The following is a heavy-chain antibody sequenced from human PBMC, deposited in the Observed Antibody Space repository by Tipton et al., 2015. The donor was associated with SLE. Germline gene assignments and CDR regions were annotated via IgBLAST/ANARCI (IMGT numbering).Heavy chain of an antibody. Sequence: QSGPEVKKPGASVKVSCKASGYIFTSYGISWVRQAPGQGLEWMGWISAYNGNTNYAQKLQGRVTMTTDTSTSTAYMELRSLRSEDTAVFYCARGQDPYYYYYYYMDVWGKGTTVTVSS. J-gene: IGHJ6*03. CDR1: GYIFTSYG. CDR2: ISAYNGNT. V-gene: IGHV1-18*01. CDR3: ARGQDPYYYYYYYMDV.